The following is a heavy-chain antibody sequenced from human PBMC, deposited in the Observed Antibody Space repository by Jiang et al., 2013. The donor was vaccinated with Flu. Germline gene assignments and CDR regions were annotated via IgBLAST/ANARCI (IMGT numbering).Heavy chain of an antibody. CDR2: IYHSGST. V-gene: IGHV4-4*02. D-gene: IGHD3-3*01. Sequence: GLVKPSGTLSLTCAVSGGSISSSNWWSWVRQPPGKGLEWIGEIYHSGSTNYNPSLKSRVTISVDKSKNQFSLKLSSVTAADTAVYYCARGRREEFWSGYSNWFDPWGQGTLVTVSS. J-gene: IGHJ5*02. CDR1: GGSISSSNW. CDR3: ARGRREEFWSGYSNWFDP.